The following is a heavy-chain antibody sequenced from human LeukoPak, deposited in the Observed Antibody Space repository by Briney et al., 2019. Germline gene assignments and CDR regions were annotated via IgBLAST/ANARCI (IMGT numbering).Heavy chain of an antibody. CDR2: IYYSGST. J-gene: IGHJ4*02. CDR1: GGSISSSSYY. CDR3: ARRVGSGSSFDY. V-gene: IGHV4-39*01. Sequence: SETLSLTCTVSGGSISSSSYYWGWIRQPPGRGLEWIGSIYYSGSTYYNPSLKSRVTISVDTSKNQFSLKLSSVTAADTAVYYCARRVGSGSSFDYWGQGTLVTVSS. D-gene: IGHD3-10*01.